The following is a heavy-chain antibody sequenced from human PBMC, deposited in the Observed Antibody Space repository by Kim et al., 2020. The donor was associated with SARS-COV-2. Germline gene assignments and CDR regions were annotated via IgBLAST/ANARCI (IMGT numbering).Heavy chain of an antibody. V-gene: IGHV1-2*04. CDR1: GYTFTGYY. Sequence: ASVKVSCKASGYTFTGYYMHWVRQAPGQGLEWMGWINPNSGGTNYAQKFQGWVTMTRDTSISTAYMELSRLRSDDTAVYYCAVGDKGVTTRVHYWGQGTLVTVSS. J-gene: IGHJ4*02. CDR2: INPNSGGT. CDR3: AVGDKGVTTRVHY. D-gene: IGHD4-17*01.